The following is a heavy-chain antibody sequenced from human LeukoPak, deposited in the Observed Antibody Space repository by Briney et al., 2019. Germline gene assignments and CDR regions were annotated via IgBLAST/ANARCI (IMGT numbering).Heavy chain of an antibody. CDR1: GYTFTTYG. J-gene: IGHJ4*02. CDR3: ARGREFVSDY. D-gene: IGHD2-15*01. V-gene: IGHV1-69*04. Sequence: ASVKVSCKASGYTFTTYGISWVRQAPGQGLEWMGRIIPILGIANYAQKFQGRVTITADKSTSTAYMELSSLRSEDTAVYYCARGREFVSDYWGQGTLVTVSS. CDR2: IIPILGIA.